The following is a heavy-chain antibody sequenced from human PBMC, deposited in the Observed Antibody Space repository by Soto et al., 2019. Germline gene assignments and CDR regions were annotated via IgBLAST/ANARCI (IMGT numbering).Heavy chain of an antibody. CDR1: GVTVSSNY. CDR3: TRDRRYCSSTSCYDYYYGMDV. V-gene: IGHV3-53*01. Sequence: PGGSLRLSCAASGVTVSSNYMSWVRQAPGKGLEWVSVIYSGGTTYYAASVKGRFTISRDNSKNTLYLHMNSLRAEDTAVYYCTRDRRYCSSTSCYDYYYGMDVWGQGTTVTVSS. D-gene: IGHD2-2*01. CDR2: IYSGGTT. J-gene: IGHJ6*02.